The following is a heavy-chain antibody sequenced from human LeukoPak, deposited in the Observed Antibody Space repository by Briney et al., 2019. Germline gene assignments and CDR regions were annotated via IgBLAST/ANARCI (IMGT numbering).Heavy chain of an antibody. V-gene: IGHV1-69*01. J-gene: IGHJ4*02. CDR2: IIPIFGTA. CDR3: ARGGIAAAGSFDY. Sequence: SAKVSCKASGGTFSSYAISWVRQAPGQGLEWMGGIIPIFGTANYAQKFQGRVTITADESTSTAYMELSSLRSEDTAVYYCARGGIAAAGSFDYWGQGTLVTVSS. CDR1: GGTFSSYA. D-gene: IGHD6-13*01.